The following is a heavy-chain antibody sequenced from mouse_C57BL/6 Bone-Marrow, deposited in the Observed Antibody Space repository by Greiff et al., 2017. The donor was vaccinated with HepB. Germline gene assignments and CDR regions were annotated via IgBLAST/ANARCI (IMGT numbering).Heavy chain of an antibody. CDR3: ARKGYYGSYWYFDV. J-gene: IGHJ1*03. CDR1: GFTFSDYG. Sequence: EVKLVESGGGLVKPGGSLKLSCAASGFTFSDYGMHWVRQAPEKGLEWVAYISSCSSNIYYADTVKGRFTLSRDNAKNTLFLQMTSLRSEDTAMYYCARKGYYGSYWYFDVWGTGTTVTVSS. V-gene: IGHV5-17*01. D-gene: IGHD1-1*01. CDR2: ISSCSSNI.